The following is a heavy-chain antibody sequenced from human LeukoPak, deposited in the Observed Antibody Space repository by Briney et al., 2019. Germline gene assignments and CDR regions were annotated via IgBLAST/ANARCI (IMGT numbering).Heavy chain of an antibody. Sequence: GGSLRLSCAASGFTFSSYAMSWVRQVPGTGLEWVSAISGSGDDTYYADFVKGRFTISKANSENTVYLQMNSLRAEDTAVYYCTTDRMWLYIDFWGQGTLVTVSS. V-gene: IGHV3-23*01. CDR2: ISGSGDDT. J-gene: IGHJ4*02. CDR1: GFTFSSYA. CDR3: TTDRMWLYIDF. D-gene: IGHD3-22*01.